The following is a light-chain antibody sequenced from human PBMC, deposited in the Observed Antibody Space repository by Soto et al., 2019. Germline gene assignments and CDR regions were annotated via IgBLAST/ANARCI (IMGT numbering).Light chain of an antibody. J-gene: IGKJ1*01. CDR3: QQYHSYSRR. CDR2: DAS. Sequence: DIQMTQSPSTLSASVGDRVTITCRASQSISSWLAWYQQKPGKAPKLLIYDASSLESGVPSRFSGSGSGTKFTLTISSLQPDDLSYCYCQQYHSYSRRFGQGTKVDIK. CDR1: QSISSW. V-gene: IGKV1-5*01.